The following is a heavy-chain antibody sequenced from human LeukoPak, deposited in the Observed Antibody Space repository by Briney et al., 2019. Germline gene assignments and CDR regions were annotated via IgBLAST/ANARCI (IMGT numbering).Heavy chain of an antibody. Sequence: SETLSLTCTVSGGSISSRNNYWGWIRQPPGKGLEWIGSIYYSGSTYYNPSLKSRVTISVDTSKNQFSLKLTSVTAADTAVYYCARNNIGTRTYDYWGQGTLVTVSS. J-gene: IGHJ4*02. D-gene: IGHD1/OR15-1a*01. V-gene: IGHV4-39*01. CDR3: ARNNIGTRTYDY. CDR1: GGSISSRNNY. CDR2: IYYSGST.